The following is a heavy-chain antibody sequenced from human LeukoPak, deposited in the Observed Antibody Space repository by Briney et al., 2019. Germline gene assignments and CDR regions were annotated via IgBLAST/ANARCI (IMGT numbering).Heavy chain of an antibody. D-gene: IGHD1-14*01. Sequence: GGSPRLSCAASGFTFSDYYMSWIRQAPGKGLEWVSYISSSSSYTNYADSVKGRFTISRDNAKNSLYLQMNSLRAEDTAVYYCARAASRTVFDYWGQGTLDTVSS. CDR2: ISSSSSYT. V-gene: IGHV3-11*06. CDR1: GFTFSDYY. CDR3: ARAASRTVFDY. J-gene: IGHJ4*02.